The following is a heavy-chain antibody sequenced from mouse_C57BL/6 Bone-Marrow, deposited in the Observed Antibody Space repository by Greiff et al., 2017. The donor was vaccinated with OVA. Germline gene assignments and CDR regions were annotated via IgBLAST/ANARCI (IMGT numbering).Heavy chain of an antibody. V-gene: IGHV5-17*01. CDR2: ISSGSSTI. Sequence: EVKLQESGGGLVKPGGSLKLSCAASGFTFSDYGMHWVRQAPEKGLEWVAYISSGSSTIYYAGTVKGRFTISRDNAKNTLFLQMTSLRSEDTAMYYCAQLSWFAYWGQGTLVTVSA. J-gene: IGHJ3*01. CDR1: GFTFSDYG. CDR3: AQLSWFAY. D-gene: IGHD4-1*02.